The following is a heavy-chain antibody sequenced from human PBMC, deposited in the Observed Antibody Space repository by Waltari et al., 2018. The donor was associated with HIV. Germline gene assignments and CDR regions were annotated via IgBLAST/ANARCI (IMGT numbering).Heavy chain of an antibody. J-gene: IGHJ5*02. CDR1: GGFISSISYY. CDR2: IYNSGST. Sequence: QLQLQESGPGLMKPSETLSLTCTVSGGFISSISYYWGWIRQPPGTGLEWIGNIYNSGSTYYNQSLKSRVTISVDTSKNQFSLKLRSVTAADTAVYYWARQEPGSGWYEMNWFDPWGQGTLVTVSS. CDR3: ARQEPGSGWYEMNWFDP. D-gene: IGHD6-19*01. V-gene: IGHV4-39*01.